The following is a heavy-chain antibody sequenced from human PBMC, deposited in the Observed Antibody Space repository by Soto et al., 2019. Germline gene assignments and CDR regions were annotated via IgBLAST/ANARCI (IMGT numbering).Heavy chain of an antibody. CDR1: GFTFDDYA. D-gene: IGHD3-22*01. J-gene: IGHJ4*02. Sequence: EVQLVESGGGLVQPGRSLRLSCAASGFTFDDYAMHWVRQAPGKGLEWVSGISWNSGSIGYADSVKSRFTISRDNAKNSLYLQMNSLSAADTALYYCAKAGHYDSNGYYNYWGQGTLVTVSS. CDR2: ISWNSGSI. CDR3: AKAGHYDSNGYYNY. V-gene: IGHV3-9*01.